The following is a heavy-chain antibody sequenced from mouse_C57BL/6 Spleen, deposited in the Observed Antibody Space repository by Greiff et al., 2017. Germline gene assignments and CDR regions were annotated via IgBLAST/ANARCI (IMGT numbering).Heavy chain of an antibody. CDR3: ARRVYDGYYDYAMDY. J-gene: IGHJ4*01. V-gene: IGHV1-81*01. D-gene: IGHD2-3*01. CDR1: GYTFTSYG. CDR2: IYPRSGNT. Sequence: VQGVESGAELARPGASVKLSCKASGYTFTSYGISWVKQRTGQGLEWIGEIYPRSGNTYYNEKFKGKATLTADKSSSTAYMELRSLTSEDSAVYFCARRVYDGYYDYAMDYWGQGTSVTVSS.